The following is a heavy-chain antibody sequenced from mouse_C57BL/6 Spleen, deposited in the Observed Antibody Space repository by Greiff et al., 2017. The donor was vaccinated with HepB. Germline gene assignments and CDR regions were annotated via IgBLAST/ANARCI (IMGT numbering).Heavy chain of an antibody. CDR3: STYAMDY. CDR1: GYTFTDYE. Sequence: VKLMESGAELVRPGASVTLSCKASGYTFTDYEMHWVKQTPVHGLEWIGAIDPETGGTAYNQKFKGKAILTADKSSSTAYMELRSLTSEDSAVYYGSTYAMDYWGQGTSVTVSS. CDR2: IDPETGGT. J-gene: IGHJ4*01. V-gene: IGHV1-15*01.